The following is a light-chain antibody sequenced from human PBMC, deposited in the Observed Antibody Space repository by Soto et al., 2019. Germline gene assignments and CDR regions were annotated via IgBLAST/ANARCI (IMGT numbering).Light chain of an antibody. V-gene: IGLV2-14*01. Sequence: QSVLTQPASVSGSPGQSITISCTGTSSDVGGYNYVSWYQHHPGKAPKLMIYEVSNRPSGVSNRFFGSKSGNTASLTISGLQDEDEADYYCSSYTSSSTYVFGTGTKLTVL. CDR3: SSYTSSSTYV. CDR2: EVS. CDR1: SSDVGGYNY. J-gene: IGLJ1*01.